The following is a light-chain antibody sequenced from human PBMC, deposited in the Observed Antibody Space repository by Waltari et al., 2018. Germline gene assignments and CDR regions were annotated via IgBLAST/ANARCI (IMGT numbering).Light chain of an antibody. CDR2: DAS. V-gene: IGKV1D-12*01. CDR1: QDISSQ. J-gene: IGKJ5*01. CDR3: QETNSFPLT. Sequence: DIQMTQSPSSLSASVGDTVTITCRASQDISSQLTWYQQKPGKAPKFLIYDASTLESGVPSRFSGSGSGTDFTLTVRSLQPEDFATYYCQETNSFPLTFGEGTRLEIK.